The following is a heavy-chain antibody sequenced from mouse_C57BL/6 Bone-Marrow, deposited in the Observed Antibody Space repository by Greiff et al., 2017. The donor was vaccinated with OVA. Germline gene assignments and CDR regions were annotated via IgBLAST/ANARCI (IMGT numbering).Heavy chain of an antibody. CDR3: ARTVWLLRGDWYFDV. D-gene: IGHD2-3*01. CDR1: GFTFSSYG. Sequence: EVGGVGAGVEVVKPGGSLKLSCAASGFTFSSYGMSWVRQTPDKRLEWVATISSGGSYTYYPDSVKGRFTISRDNAKNTLYLQMSSLKSEDTAMYYCARTVWLLRGDWYFDVWGTGTTVTVSS. J-gene: IGHJ1*03. V-gene: IGHV5-6*01. CDR2: ISSGGSYT.